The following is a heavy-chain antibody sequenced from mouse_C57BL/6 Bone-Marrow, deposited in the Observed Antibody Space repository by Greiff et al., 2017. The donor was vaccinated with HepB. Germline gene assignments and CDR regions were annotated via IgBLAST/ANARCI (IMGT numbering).Heavy chain of an antibody. CDR3: ARGWLRRRTWFAY. D-gene: IGHD2-2*01. CDR2: IYPGSGST. Sequence: VQVVESGAELVKPGASVKMSCKASGYTFTSYWITWVKQRPGQGLEWIGDIYPGSGSTNYNEKFKSKATLTVDTSSSTAYMQLSSLTSEDSAVYYCARGWLRRRTWFAYWGQGTLVTVSA. V-gene: IGHV1-55*01. CDR1: GYTFTSYW. J-gene: IGHJ3*01.